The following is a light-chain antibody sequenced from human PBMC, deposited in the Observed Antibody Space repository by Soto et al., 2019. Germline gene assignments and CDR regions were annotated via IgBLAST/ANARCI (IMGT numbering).Light chain of an antibody. Sequence: EIVLSLSPGNLYSASGQRATLSCRSSQSVSSRLAWYQQRPGQAPRLLISGASSRATGIPDRFSGSGSGTDFTLTISRLEPEDFALYYCQHYAHNSPITFGQGTRL. CDR2: GAS. CDR3: QHYAHNSPIT. J-gene: IGKJ5*01. CDR1: QSVSSR. V-gene: IGKV3-20*01.